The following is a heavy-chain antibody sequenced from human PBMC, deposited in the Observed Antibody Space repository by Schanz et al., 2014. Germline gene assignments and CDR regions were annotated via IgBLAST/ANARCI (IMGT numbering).Heavy chain of an antibody. CDR3: ARVYRWQHILGHFDS. D-gene: IGHD6-13*01. Sequence: QVQLVQSGPEVKKLGASVRVSCQASGYTFFGYYIHWLRQAPGQGLEWMGWINPDSGDTNYVQNFQGRVPMTRDTSITTAYMDLSRLTSDDTAVYYCARVYRWQHILGHFDSWGQGSLVTVSS. CDR1: GYTFFGYY. V-gene: IGHV1-2*02. J-gene: IGHJ4*02. CDR2: INPDSGDT.